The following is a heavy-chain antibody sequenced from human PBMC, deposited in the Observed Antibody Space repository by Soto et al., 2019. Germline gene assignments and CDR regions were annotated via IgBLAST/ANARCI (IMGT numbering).Heavy chain of an antibody. D-gene: IGHD3-9*01. J-gene: IGHJ1*01. V-gene: IGHV1-18*01. CDR3: ATRDYDILTGYLHI. CDR1: GYRFTNHG. Sequence: QVQLVQSGAEVKKPGASVKVSCKASGYRFTNHGISWVRQAPGQGLEWMGWISGNDGKTKYARKFQGRVTMTTDTSTSTAYMEMNSLRHDDTAVYYCATRDYDILTGYLHIWGQGTLITVSS. CDR2: ISGNDGKT.